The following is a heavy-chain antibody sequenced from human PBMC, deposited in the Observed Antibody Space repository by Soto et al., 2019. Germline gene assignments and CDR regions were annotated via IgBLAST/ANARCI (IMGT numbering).Heavy chain of an antibody. CDR3: ARVTAKNFDY. J-gene: IGHJ4*02. CDR2: TYYRSKWYN. Sequence: SQTLPLTCSISGDSVSSKIAAWSWIRQSPSRGLEWLGRTYYRSKWYNDYAVSVKSRITINPDTSKNQFSLQLNSVTPEDTAVYYCARVTAKNFDYWGQGILVTVSS. V-gene: IGHV6-1*01. CDR1: GDSVSSKIAA. D-gene: IGHD2-21*02.